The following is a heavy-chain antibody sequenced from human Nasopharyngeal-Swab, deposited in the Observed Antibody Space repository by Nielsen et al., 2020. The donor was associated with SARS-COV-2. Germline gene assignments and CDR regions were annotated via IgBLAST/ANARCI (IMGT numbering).Heavy chain of an antibody. J-gene: IGHJ5*02. CDR1: GDSISTRTYY. CDR2: IYYSGTT. D-gene: IGHD1-26*01. Sequence: SETLSLTCTVSGDSISTRTYYWGWIRQPPGKGLEWIASIYYSGTTYYNPSLKSRVTISLDTSKNQFSLQLTSVTAADTAFYYCARRVMGPINWFDPWGQGTLVTVSS. V-gene: IGHV4-39*07. CDR3: ARRVMGPINWFDP.